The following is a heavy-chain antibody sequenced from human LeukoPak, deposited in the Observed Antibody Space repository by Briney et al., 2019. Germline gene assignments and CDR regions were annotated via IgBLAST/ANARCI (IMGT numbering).Heavy chain of an antibody. J-gene: IGHJ4*02. CDR1: GGSFSGYY. CDR2: INHSGST. Sequence: TSETLSLTCAVYGGSFSGYYWSWIRQPPGKGLEWIGEINHSGSTNYNPSLKSRVTISVDTSKNQFSLKLSSVTAADTAVYYCARGPRMYSSSWYVYWGQGTLVTVSS. D-gene: IGHD6-13*01. CDR3: ARGPRMYSSSWYVY. V-gene: IGHV4-34*01.